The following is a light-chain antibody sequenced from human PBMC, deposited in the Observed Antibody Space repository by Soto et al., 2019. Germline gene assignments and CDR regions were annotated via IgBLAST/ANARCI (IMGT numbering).Light chain of an antibody. Sequence: QSVLTQPRSLSGSPGQSVTISCTGTISDVGGYNFVSWFQQHPGKAPKLIIYDVMKRPSGVPHHFSGSKSGNTASLTISGLQAEDEADYYCCSYAGGYTHVFGTGTKVTVL. CDR2: DVM. CDR3: CSYAGGYTHV. V-gene: IGLV2-11*01. J-gene: IGLJ1*01. CDR1: ISDVGGYNF.